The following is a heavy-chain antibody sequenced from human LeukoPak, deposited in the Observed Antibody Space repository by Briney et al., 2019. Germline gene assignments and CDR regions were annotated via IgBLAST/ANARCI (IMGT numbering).Heavy chain of an antibody. CDR1: GGSIRNYY. CDR2: IYDSGST. D-gene: IGHD6-13*01. V-gene: IGHV4-59*01. J-gene: IGHJ5*02. CDR3: ARDYAGSSSWNWFDP. Sequence: SETLSLTCAVSGGSIRNYYWNWIRQPPGKGLEWIGYIYDSGSTNYNPSLKSRVTISVDMSKNQFSLKLSSVTAADTAVYYCARDYAGSSSWNWFDPWGQGTLVTVSS.